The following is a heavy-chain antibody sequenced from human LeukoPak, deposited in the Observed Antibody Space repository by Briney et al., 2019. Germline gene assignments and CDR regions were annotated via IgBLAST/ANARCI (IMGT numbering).Heavy chain of an antibody. D-gene: IGHD5-18*01. Sequence: PSETLSLTCSVPGAYISSNYWGWIRQPPGKGLEWIGSIYYSGSTYYNPSLKSRVTISVDTSKNQFSLKLSSVTAADTAVYYCARGPLLAIQLWSRYWYFDLWGRGTLVTVSS. CDR2: IYYSGST. CDR1: GAYISSNY. J-gene: IGHJ2*01. V-gene: IGHV4-39*01. CDR3: ARGPLLAIQLWSRYWYFDL.